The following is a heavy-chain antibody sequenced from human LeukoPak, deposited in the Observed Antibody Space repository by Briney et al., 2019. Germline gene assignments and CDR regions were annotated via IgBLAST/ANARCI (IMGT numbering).Heavy chain of an antibody. CDR3: ARVTRYYYESGSYSDFDY. CDR1: GYTFAGYY. Sequence: ASVEVSCKTSGYTFAGYYVHWVRQAPGQGLEWFGWVNPNSGVTSYAHRFQGRVTMTRDTSISTVYMELSTLRSDDTAVYYCARVTRYYYESGSYSDFDYWGQGTLVTVSS. V-gene: IGHV1-2*07. J-gene: IGHJ4*02. D-gene: IGHD3-10*01. CDR2: VNPNSGVT.